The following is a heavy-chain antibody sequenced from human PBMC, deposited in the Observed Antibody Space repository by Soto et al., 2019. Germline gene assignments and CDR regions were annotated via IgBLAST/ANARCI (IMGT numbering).Heavy chain of an antibody. Sequence: GGSLRLSCAASGFTFSRYAMSWVRQAPGKGLEWVSAISGSGGSTYYADSVKGRFTISRDNSKNTLYLQMNSLRAEDTAVYYCAKEWSSSDETPENYYYYYGMDVWGQGTTVTVSS. CDR3: AKEWSSSDETPENYYYYYGMDV. CDR2: ISGSGGST. J-gene: IGHJ6*02. V-gene: IGHV3-23*01. D-gene: IGHD6-6*01. CDR1: GFTFSRYA.